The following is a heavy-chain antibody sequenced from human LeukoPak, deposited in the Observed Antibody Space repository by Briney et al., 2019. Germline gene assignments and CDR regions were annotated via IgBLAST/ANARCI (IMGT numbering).Heavy chain of an antibody. CDR3: ARVPSGSYTEPPFDY. J-gene: IGHJ4*02. D-gene: IGHD1-26*01. V-gene: IGHV1-46*01. Sequence: GASVKVSFKASGYTFTSYYMHWVRQAPGQGLEWMGIINPSGGSTSYAQKFQGRVTMTRDTSTSTVYMELSSLRSEDTAVYYCARVPSGSYTEPPFDYWGQGTLVTVSS. CDR2: INPSGGST. CDR1: GYTFTSYY.